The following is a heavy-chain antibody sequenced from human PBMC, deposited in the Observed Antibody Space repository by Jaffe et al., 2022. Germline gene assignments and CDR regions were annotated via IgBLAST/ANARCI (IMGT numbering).Heavy chain of an antibody. J-gene: IGHJ4*02. Sequence: QITLKESGPTLVKPTQTLTLTCTFSGFSLSTSGVGVGWIRQPPGKALEWLALIYWNDDKRYSPSLKSRLTITKDTSKNQVVLTMTNMDPVDTATYYCARTHEDYDFWSGYYYYYFDYWGQGTLVTVSS. CDR2: IYWNDDK. CDR3: ARTHEDYDFWSGYYYYYFDY. D-gene: IGHD3-3*01. V-gene: IGHV2-5*01. CDR1: GFSLSTSGVG.